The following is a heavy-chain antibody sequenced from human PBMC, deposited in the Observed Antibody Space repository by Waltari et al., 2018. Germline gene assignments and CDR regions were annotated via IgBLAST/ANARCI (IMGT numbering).Heavy chain of an antibody. J-gene: IGHJ4*02. D-gene: IGHD3-3*01. CDR2: IKEDGSEK. Sequence: GGLVQPGGSLRLSCATSGFTFKSYWMSWVRQSPGKGLEWVAHIKEDGSEKFYLDSVKGRFTISRDNSRNSLYLQINNVRAEDTALYYCARENRETFLSGHYFDYWGQGTLVSVSS. CDR1: GFTFKSYW. V-gene: IGHV3-7*01. CDR3: ARENRETFLSGHYFDY.